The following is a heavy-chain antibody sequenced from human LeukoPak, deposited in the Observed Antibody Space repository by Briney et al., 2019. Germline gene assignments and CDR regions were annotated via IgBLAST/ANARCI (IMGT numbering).Heavy chain of an antibody. CDR1: GDSITTSSNY. V-gene: IGHV4-39*01. D-gene: IGHD6-19*01. CDR3: ARRGPSGWAYYFDF. Sequence: SETLSLTCTVSGDSITTSSNYWGWLRHLPGKGLEWIGSVYRSGSSYYNPSLKSRVTISVDTSKNQFTLNLTSVTAADTAVYHCARRGPSGWAYYFDFWGPGSLLTVSS. CDR2: VYRSGSS. J-gene: IGHJ4*02.